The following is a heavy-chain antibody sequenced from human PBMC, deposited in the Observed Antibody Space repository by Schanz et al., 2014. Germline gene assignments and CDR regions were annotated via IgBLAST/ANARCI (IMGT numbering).Heavy chain of an antibody. CDR1: GFTFTNAW. Sequence: EVHLVESGGGLVKPGGSLRLSCAASGFTFTNAWMSWVRQAPGKGLEWVSFIYGGSTYYTDSVKGRFTISRDNSKNTLYLQMNSLRAEDTAVYYCAKHRHYADNNGYPGIDYWGQGTLVTVS. V-gene: IGHV3-66*04. CDR2: IYGGST. CDR3: AKHRHYADNNGYPGIDY. D-gene: IGHD3-16*01. J-gene: IGHJ4*02.